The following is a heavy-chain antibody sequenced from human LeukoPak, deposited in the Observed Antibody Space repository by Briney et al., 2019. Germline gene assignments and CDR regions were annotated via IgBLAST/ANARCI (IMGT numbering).Heavy chain of an antibody. CDR3: ARDRLTKPVIVVVTAINYFDH. CDR2: IYHSGST. CDR1: GYSISSGYY. Sequence: SETLSLTCTVSGYSISSGYYWGWNRQPPGKGLEWIGSIYHSGSTYYNPSLKSRVTISVDTSKNQFSLKLSSVTAADTAVYYCARDRLTKPVIVVVTAINYFDHWGQGTLVTVSS. D-gene: IGHD2-21*02. J-gene: IGHJ4*02. V-gene: IGHV4-38-2*02.